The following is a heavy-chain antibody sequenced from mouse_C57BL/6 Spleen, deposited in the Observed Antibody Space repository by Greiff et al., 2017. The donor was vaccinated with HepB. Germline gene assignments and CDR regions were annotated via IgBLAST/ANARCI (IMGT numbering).Heavy chain of an antibody. CDR3: AREASRGGSPLTFAY. CDR1: GYTFTDYY. V-gene: IGHV1-19*01. Sequence: VQLQQSGPVLVKPGASVKMSCKASGYTFTDYYMNWVKQSHGKSLEWIGVINPYNGGTSYNQKFKGKATLTVDKSSSTAYMELNSLTSEDSAVYYCAREASRGGSPLTFAYWGQGTLVTVSA. D-gene: IGHD1-1*01. CDR2: INPYNGGT. J-gene: IGHJ3*01.